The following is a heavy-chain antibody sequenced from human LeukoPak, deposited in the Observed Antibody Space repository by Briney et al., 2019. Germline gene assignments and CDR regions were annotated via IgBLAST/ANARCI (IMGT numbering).Heavy chain of an antibody. Sequence: GGSLRLSCAASGLTFSRHDMHWVRQVTGKGLEWVSAIGTLADTFYSDSVKGRFTNSRENAKNSLYLQMNSLRVGDTAVYYCATGRSSGWSYAFDIWGRGTMVTVSS. D-gene: IGHD6-19*01. CDR1: GLTFSRHD. CDR2: IGTLADT. J-gene: IGHJ3*02. V-gene: IGHV3-13*01. CDR3: ATGRSSGWSYAFDI.